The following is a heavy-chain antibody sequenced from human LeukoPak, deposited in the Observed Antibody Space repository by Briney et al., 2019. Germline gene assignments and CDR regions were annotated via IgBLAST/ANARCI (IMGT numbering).Heavy chain of an antibody. Sequence: SQTLSPTCTVSGGSISRGGYYWSWIRQHPGKGLEWIGYIYYSGSTYYNPSLKSRVTISVDTSKNQFSLKLSSVTAADTAVYYCARVSSVGRLNFDYWGQGTLVTVSS. CDR1: GGSISRGGYY. V-gene: IGHV4-31*03. D-gene: IGHD3-16*02. CDR2: IYYSGST. CDR3: ARVSSVGRLNFDY. J-gene: IGHJ4*02.